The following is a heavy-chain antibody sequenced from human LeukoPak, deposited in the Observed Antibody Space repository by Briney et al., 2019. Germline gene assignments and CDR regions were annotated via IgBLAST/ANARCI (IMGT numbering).Heavy chain of an antibody. Sequence: GESLKISCKGSGYDFTTYWIGWVRQMPGKGLEWMGINTRYSPSFQGQVTISADKSISTAYLQWSSLKASDTAMYYCARQAGYSGSYGEDYWGQGTLVTVSS. D-gene: IGHD1-26*01. J-gene: IGHJ4*02. CDR2: NT. V-gene: IGHV5-51*01. CDR3: ARQAGYSGSYGEDY. CDR1: GYDFTTYW.